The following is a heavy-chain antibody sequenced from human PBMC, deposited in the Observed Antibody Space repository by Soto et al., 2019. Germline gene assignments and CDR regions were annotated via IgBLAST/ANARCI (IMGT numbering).Heavy chain of an antibody. CDR2: INPNSGGT. CDR3: ARTTEKDGKEGLDY. Sequence: ASVKVSCKASGYTFTGYYMHWVRQAPGQGLEWMGWINPNSGGTNYAQKFQGWVTMTRDTSISTAYMELSRLRSDDTAVYYCARTTEKDGKEGLDYWGQGTLVTVSS. V-gene: IGHV1-2*04. D-gene: IGHD4-4*01. CDR1: GYTFTGYY. J-gene: IGHJ4*02.